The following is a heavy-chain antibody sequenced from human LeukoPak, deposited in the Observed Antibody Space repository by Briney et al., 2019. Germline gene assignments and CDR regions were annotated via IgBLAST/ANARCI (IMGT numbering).Heavy chain of an antibody. CDR2: IISKTDGGTT. CDR3: TTEDGSGIYYGMDV. D-gene: IGHD3-10*01. Sequence: PGGSLRLSCAASGFTFSNAWMSCVRQAPGKGREWGGRIISKTDGGTTDYAAPVKGRFTISRDDSKNTLYLQMNSLKTEDTAVYYCTTEDGSGIYYGMDVWGKGTTVTVSS. CDR1: GFTFSNAW. J-gene: IGHJ6*04. V-gene: IGHV3-15*01.